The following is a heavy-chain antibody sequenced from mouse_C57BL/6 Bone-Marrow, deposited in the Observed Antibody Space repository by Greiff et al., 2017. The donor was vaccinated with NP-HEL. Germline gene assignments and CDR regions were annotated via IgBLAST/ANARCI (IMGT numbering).Heavy chain of an antibody. D-gene: IGHD2-1*01. V-gene: IGHV1-53*01. CDR2: IIPSNGGT. J-gene: IGHJ4*01. Sequence: QVQLQQPGTELVKPGASVKLSCKASGYTFTSYWMHWVKQRPGQGLEWIGNIIPSNGGTNYNETFKSKSTLTVDTYSRTAYMQLSRLTSEDSAVYYCARRGNAMDYWGQGTSVTVSS. CDR1: GYTFTSYW. CDR3: ARRGNAMDY.